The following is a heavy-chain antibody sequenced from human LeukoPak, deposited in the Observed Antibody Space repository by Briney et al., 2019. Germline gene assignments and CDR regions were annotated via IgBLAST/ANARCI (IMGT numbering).Heavy chain of an antibody. CDR2: IGGSGGGT. J-gene: IGHJ1*01. V-gene: IGHV3-23*01. D-gene: IGHD6-6*01. Sequence: GGSLRLSCAASGFTFSSYAMGWVRQAPGKGLEWVSSIGGSGGGTYYADSVKGRFTISRDNSKNTLYLQMNSLRAEDTAVYYCATTIAARFRGSLPGHAEYFQHWGQGTLVTVSS. CDR3: ATTIAARFRGSLPGHAEYFQH. CDR1: GFTFSSYA.